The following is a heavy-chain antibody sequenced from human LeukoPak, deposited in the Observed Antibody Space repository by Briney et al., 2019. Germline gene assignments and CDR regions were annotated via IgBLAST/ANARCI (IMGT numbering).Heavy chain of an antibody. CDR2: IYTSGST. D-gene: IGHD3-10*01. Sequence: PSETLSLTCAVYGGSFSGYYWSWIRQPAGKGLEWIGRIYTSGSTNYNPSLESRVTMSVDTSKNQFSLRLSSVTAADTAVYYCARDPGYYGSGSRGAFDYWGQGTLVTVSS. J-gene: IGHJ4*02. CDR1: GGSFSGYY. V-gene: IGHV4-4*07. CDR3: ARDPGYYGSGSRGAFDY.